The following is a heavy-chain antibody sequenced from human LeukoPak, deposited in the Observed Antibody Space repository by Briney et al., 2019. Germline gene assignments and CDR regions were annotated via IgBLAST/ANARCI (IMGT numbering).Heavy chain of an antibody. J-gene: IGHJ4*02. Sequence: GASVKVSCKASGYTFTGYYMHWVRQAPGQGLEWMGWINPNSGGTNYAQKFQGRVTMTRDTSISTAYMELGRLRSDDTAVYYCARGLSSGTGIAVAGTYNYWGQGTLVTVSS. CDR2: INPNSGGT. CDR1: GYTFTGYY. V-gene: IGHV1-2*02. CDR3: ARGLSSGTGIAVAGTYNY. D-gene: IGHD6-19*01.